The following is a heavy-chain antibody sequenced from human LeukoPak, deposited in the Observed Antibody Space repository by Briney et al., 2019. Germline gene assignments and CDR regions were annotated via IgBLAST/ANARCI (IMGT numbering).Heavy chain of an antibody. CDR2: LHISGTT. Sequence: SETLSLTCIVSGGSIGTYYWNWIRQPAGKGLEWIGRLHISGTTNYNPSLKSRVSMSLDRSKNHFSLNLTSVTAADTAVYYCAREEGYNKGAADYWGQGTLVIVSS. CDR1: GGSIGTYY. V-gene: IGHV4-4*07. D-gene: IGHD5-18*01. J-gene: IGHJ4*02. CDR3: AREEGYNKGAADY.